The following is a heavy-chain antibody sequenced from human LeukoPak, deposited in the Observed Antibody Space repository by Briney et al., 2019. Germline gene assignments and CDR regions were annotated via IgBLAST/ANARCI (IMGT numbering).Heavy chain of an antibody. CDR3: AKDGYLGLRFRYYYMDV. Sequence: GGSLRLSCAASGFTFDDYAMHWVRQAPGKGLEWVSLISWDGGSTYYADSVEGRFTISRDNSKNSLYLQMNSLRAEDTALYYCAKDGYLGLRFRYYYMDVWGKGTTVTVSS. D-gene: IGHD5-12*01. V-gene: IGHV3-43D*03. J-gene: IGHJ6*03. CDR2: ISWDGGST. CDR1: GFTFDDYA.